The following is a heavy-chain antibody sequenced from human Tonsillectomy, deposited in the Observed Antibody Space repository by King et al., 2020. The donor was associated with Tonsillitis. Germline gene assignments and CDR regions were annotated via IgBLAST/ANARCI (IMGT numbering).Heavy chain of an antibody. V-gene: IGHV5-51*03. CDR3: ARLRRLNYGDLLPDY. CDR1: GNSFTSHW. D-gene: IGHD4-17*01. J-gene: IGHJ4*02. Sequence: VQLVESGAEVKKPGESLTISCTGSGNSFTSHWVGWERQMPGKGLEWMGIIYPGDSHTRYSPSFQGQVTISADKSINTAYLQWSSLKASDSGIYYCARLRRLNYGDLLPDYWGQGTLVTVAA. CDR2: IYPGDSHT.